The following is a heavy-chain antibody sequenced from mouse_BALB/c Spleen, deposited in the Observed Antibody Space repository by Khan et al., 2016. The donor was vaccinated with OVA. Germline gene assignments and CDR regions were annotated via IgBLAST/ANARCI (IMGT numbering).Heavy chain of an antibody. CDR2: IRLKSDDYVT. V-gene: IGHV6-6*02. CDR3: WILL. Sequence: EVQLEESGGGLVQPGGSMKLSCVASGFTFSNYWMNWVRQSPEKGLEWVAEIRLKSDDYVTHYAESGKGRFTITRDDSKSSVYLQMNNLIAENTSIYYCWILLWGQGTTLTVSS. CDR1: GFTFSNYW. J-gene: IGHJ2*01.